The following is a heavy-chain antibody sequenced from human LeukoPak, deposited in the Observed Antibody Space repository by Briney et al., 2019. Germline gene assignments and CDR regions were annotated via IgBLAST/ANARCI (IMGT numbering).Heavy chain of an antibody. V-gene: IGHV1-3*01. Sequence: ASVKVSCKASGYTFTSYAMHWVRQAPGQRLEWMGWINPGNGNTKYSQKFQGRVTITRDTSASTAYMELSSLRSEDTAVYYCARGERSSWYGDYWGQGTLVTVSS. CDR3: ARGERSSWYGDY. CDR2: INPGNGNT. J-gene: IGHJ4*02. D-gene: IGHD6-13*01. CDR1: GYTFTSYA.